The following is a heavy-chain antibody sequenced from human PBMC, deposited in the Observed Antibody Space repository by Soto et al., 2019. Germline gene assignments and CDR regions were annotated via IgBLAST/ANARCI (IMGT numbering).Heavy chain of an antibody. CDR2: ISGSGGST. CDR3: AKDLIVGITGLRGSVDY. Sequence: GVSLRLSCAASGFTFSSYAMSWVRQAPGKGLEWVSAISGSGGSTYYADSVKGRFTISRDNSKNTLYLQMNSLRAEDTAVYYCAKDLIVGITGLRGSVDYWGQGTLVTVSS. CDR1: GFTFSSYA. J-gene: IGHJ4*02. V-gene: IGHV3-23*01. D-gene: IGHD1-20*01.